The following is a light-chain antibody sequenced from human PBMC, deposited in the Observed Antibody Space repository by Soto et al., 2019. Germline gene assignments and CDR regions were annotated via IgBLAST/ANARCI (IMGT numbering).Light chain of an antibody. J-gene: IGKJ1*01. CDR1: QSVSSSY. CDR3: QQYGSSPWT. CDR2: GAS. V-gene: IGKV3-20*01. Sequence: EIVLTQSTGTLSLSPGERATLSCRASQSVSSSYLAGYQQKPGQAPRPLIYGASSRAIGIPDRFSGSGSGTDFTLTISRLEPEDFAVYYCQQYGSSPWTFGQGTKVEIK.